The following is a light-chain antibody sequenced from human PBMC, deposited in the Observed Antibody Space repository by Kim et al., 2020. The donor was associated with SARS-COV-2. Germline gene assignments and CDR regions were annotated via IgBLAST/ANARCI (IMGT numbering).Light chain of an antibody. Sequence: QSALAQPASVSGSPGQSITISCTGTSSDIGAYKYVSWYQRHPGTAPKLLIFDVNQRPSGISDRFSGSKSGSTASLTISDLQSDDEADYYCSSYTASAIVLFGGGTQLTVL. CDR3: SSYTASAIVL. CDR2: DVN. V-gene: IGLV2-14*03. J-gene: IGLJ2*01. CDR1: SSDIGAYKY.